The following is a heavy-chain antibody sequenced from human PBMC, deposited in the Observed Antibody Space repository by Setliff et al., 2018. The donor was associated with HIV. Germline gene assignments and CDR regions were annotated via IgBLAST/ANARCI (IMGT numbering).Heavy chain of an antibody. CDR1: GGSFSSYG. CDR3: ARGAWYTSGWYSSRYMDV. D-gene: IGHD6-19*01. Sequence: ASVKVSCKASGGSFSSYGLSWVRQAPGQGLEWMGWMNPNSGNTGYAQKFQGRVIMTRDTSITTAYMELSSLRSDDTAVYYCARGAWYTSGWYSSRYMDVWGKGTTVTVSS. J-gene: IGHJ6*03. CDR2: MNPNSGNT. V-gene: IGHV1-8*02.